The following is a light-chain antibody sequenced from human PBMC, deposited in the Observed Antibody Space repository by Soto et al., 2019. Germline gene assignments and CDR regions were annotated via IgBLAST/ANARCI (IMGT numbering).Light chain of an antibody. J-gene: IGKJ1*01. V-gene: IGKV1-5*03. CDR1: QSISSW. Sequence: DIQMTQSPSTLSASVGDRVTIACRASQSISSWLAWYQQKPGKAPKLLISKASNLESGVPSRFSGSGSGTEFTLIISSLQPDDFATYYCQQYYSYWTFGQGTKVEIK. CDR2: KAS. CDR3: QQYYSYWT.